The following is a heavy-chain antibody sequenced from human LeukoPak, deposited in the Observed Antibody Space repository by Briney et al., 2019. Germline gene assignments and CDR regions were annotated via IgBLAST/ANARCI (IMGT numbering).Heavy chain of an antibody. V-gene: IGHV3-48*01. J-gene: IGHJ4*02. CDR2: ISSSSSTI. D-gene: IGHD5-24*01. CDR3: ARWDGWLTIPGHFDY. CDR1: GFTFSSYS. Sequence: QTGGSLRLSCAASGFTFSSYSMNWVRQAPGKGLEWVSYISSSSSTIYYADSVKGRFTISRDNAKNSLYLQMNSLRSEDTAVYYCARWDGWLTIPGHFDYWGQGTLVTVSS.